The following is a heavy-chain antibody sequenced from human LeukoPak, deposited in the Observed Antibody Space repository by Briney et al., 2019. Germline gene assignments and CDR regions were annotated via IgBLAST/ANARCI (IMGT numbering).Heavy chain of an antibody. CDR3: ARDFGGEQLRYYGMDV. CDR2: ISAYNGNT. CDR1: GYTFTSYG. Sequence: ASVKVSCKASGYTFTSYGISWVRQAPAQGLEWMGWISAYNGNTNYAQKLQGRVTMTTDTSTSTAYMELRSLRSDDTAVYYCARDFGGEQLRYYGMDVWGQGTTVTVSS. J-gene: IGHJ6*02. D-gene: IGHD6-6*01. V-gene: IGHV1-18*01.